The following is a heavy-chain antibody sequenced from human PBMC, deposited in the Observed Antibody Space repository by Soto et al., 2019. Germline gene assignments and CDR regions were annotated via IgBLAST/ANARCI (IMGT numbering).Heavy chain of an antibody. CDR3: ATLPLGGSYYFDY. CDR1: GGSISSGGYS. D-gene: IGHD1-26*01. J-gene: IGHJ4*02. CDR2: IYHSGST. Sequence: NPSETLSLTCAVSGGSISSGGYSWSWIRQPPGKGLEWIGYIYHSGSTYYNPSLKSRVTISVDRSKNQFSLKLSSVTAADTAVYYCATLPLGGSYYFDYWGQGTLVTVSS. V-gene: IGHV4-30-2*01.